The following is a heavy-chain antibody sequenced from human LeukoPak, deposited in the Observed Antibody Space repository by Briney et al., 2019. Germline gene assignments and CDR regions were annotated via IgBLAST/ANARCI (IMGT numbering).Heavy chain of an antibody. V-gene: IGHV4-39*07. CDR2: IYYSGST. D-gene: IGHD3-22*01. CDR1: GGSISSSSYY. J-gene: IGHJ4*02. CDR3: ATYTSDRASFDY. Sequence: SETLSLTCTVSGGSISSSSYYWGWIRQPPGKGLEWIGSIYYSGSTYYNPSLKSRVTMSVDTSKNQFSLKLSSVTAADTAVYYCATYTSDRASFDYWGQGTLVTVSS.